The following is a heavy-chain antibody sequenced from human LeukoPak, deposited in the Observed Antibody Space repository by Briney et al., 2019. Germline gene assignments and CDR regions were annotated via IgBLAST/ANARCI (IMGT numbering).Heavy chain of an antibody. J-gene: IGHJ4*02. D-gene: IGHD4-23*01. CDR3: AGYGGNSF. V-gene: IGHV3-66*01. CDR1: GFSLGDYW. Sequence: GGSLRLSCAASGFSLGDYWMNWVRQAPGQGLEWVSVISNSGTTHYRDSVKGRDTISRDNSRNTVYLQMNSLRADDTAVYYCAGYGGNSFWGQGTLVTVSS. CDR2: ISNSGTT.